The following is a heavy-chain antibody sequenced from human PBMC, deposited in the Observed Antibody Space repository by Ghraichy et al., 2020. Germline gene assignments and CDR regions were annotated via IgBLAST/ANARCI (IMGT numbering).Heavy chain of an antibody. CDR2: ISSSSSTI. D-gene: IGHD6-6*01. V-gene: IGHV3-48*02. Sequence: GESLNISCAASGFTFSSYSMNWVRQAPGKGLEWVSYISSSSSTIYYADSVKGRFTISRDNAKNSLYLQMNSLRDEDTAVYYCARSEYSSSSKRLMDVWGQGTTVTVSS. CDR3: ARSEYSSSSKRLMDV. CDR1: GFTFSSYS. J-gene: IGHJ6*02.